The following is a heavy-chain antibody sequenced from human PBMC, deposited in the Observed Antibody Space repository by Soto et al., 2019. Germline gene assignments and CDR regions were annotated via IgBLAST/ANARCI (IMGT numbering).Heavy chain of an antibody. CDR2: ISGSSTST. CDR1: GFTFSSYA. V-gene: IGHV3-23*01. D-gene: IGHD3-10*01. CDR3: AKDPFAGFAMENYFDY. Sequence: EVQLSGSGGGLVQPGGSLRLSCAASGFTFSSYAMSWVRQAPGKGLEWVSAISGSSTSTYYADSVKGRFTISRDNSKNALYLQMNSLRAEDTGVYYCAKDPFAGFAMENYFDYWGQGTLVTVSS. J-gene: IGHJ4*02.